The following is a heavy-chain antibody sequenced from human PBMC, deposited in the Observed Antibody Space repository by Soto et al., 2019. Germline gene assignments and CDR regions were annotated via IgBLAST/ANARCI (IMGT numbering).Heavy chain of an antibody. CDR2: LGTIGA. CDR1: GFTFSAHA. V-gene: IGHV3-23*01. J-gene: IGHJ4*02. CDR3: ERDLTTHDY. Sequence: EVQLLESGGGLVQPGGSLRLSCVGSGFTFSAHAITWVRQAPGKGLEWVSTLGTIGAFYADSVKGRFTISRDNSKNTVNLQMNSLRGEDTAIYYCERDLTTHDYWGQGTVVTVSS.